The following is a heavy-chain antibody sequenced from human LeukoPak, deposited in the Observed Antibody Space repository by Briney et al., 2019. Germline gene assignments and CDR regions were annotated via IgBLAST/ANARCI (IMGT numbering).Heavy chain of an antibody. D-gene: IGHD2-8*02. CDR1: GGSISSYY. CDR3: AGHHPRNTVDF. V-gene: IGHV4-59*08. CDR2: ISDIGSI. Sequence: PSETLSLTCTVSGGSISSYYWSWIRQPPGKGLEWIAYISDIGSINYNPSLKSRVTISLDTSKNQFSLKLCSVTAADTAVYYCAGHHPRNTVDFWGQGTLVTVSS. J-gene: IGHJ4*02.